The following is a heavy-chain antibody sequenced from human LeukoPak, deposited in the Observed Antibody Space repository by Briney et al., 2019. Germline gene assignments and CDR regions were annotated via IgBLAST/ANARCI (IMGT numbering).Heavy chain of an antibody. CDR1: GGSFSGYY. CDR2: INHSGST. Sequence: PSETLSLTCAVYGGSFSGYYWSWIRQPPGKGLEWIGEINHSGSTNYNPSLKSRVTISVDTSKNQFSLKLSSVTAADTAMYYCARGRGVGDYWGQGTLVTVSS. V-gene: IGHV4-34*01. D-gene: IGHD3-10*01. CDR3: ARGRGVGDY. J-gene: IGHJ4*02.